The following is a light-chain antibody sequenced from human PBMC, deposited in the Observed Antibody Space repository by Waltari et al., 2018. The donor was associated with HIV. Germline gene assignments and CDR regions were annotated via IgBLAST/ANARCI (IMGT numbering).Light chain of an antibody. CDR2: DNH. V-gene: IGLV1-51*01. J-gene: IGLJ2*01. CDR3: ETWDSNVQVLL. CDR1: DSNVGSNF. Sequence: SLLTQPTSVSAAPGQRVTISCSGSDSNVGSNFVSWYQHIPGTGPKLLLYDNHQRHAGVPERFSASKTGTSASLDITGLQTADEADYYCETWDSNVQVLLFGGGTKVTVL.